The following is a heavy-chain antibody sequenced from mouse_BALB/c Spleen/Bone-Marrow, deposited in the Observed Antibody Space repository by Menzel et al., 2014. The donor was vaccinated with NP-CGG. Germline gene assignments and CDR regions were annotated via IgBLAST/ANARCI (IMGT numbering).Heavy chain of an antibody. CDR1: GISITTGNYR. D-gene: IGHD4-1*01. CDR2: IYYSGTI. Sequence: DVQLVESGPGLVKPSQTVSLTCTVTGISITTGNYRWSWIRQFPGNKLDWIGYIYYSGTITYNPSLTSRTTITRDTSXNQFFLEMNSLTAEDTATYYCAREGGGLGHFDYWGQGTTLTVSS. V-gene: IGHV3-5*02. CDR3: AREGGGLGHFDY. J-gene: IGHJ2*01.